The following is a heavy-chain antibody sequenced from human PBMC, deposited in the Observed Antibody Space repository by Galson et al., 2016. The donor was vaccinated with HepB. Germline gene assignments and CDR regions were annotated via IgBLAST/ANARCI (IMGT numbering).Heavy chain of an antibody. J-gene: IGHJ4*02. CDR2: VYWDDTK. CDR1: GFSLTTSGVG. CDR3: AHKYHYGSGTYYPLVFDY. V-gene: IGHV2-5*02. D-gene: IGHD3-10*01. Sequence: PALVKPTQTLTLTCTFSGFSLTTSGVGVGWIRQPPGKALEWLAVVYWDDTKRYSPSLKSRVTITKDTSKNQAVLTMTDMDPVDTATYYCAHKYHYGSGTYYPLVFDYWGQGTLVTVSS.